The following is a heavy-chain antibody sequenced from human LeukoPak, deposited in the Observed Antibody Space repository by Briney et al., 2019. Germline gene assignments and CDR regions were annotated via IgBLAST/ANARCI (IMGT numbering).Heavy chain of an antibody. CDR3: ARDIREWQWLVRYFDY. J-gene: IGHJ4*02. Sequence: PGGSLRLSFAASGFNFSDYNMHWVRQAPGKGLEWVSYSSSILPTTFYADSVKGRFTISRDNAKNSLYLQMDSLRAEDTAVYYCARDIREWQWLVRYFDYWGQGTLVTVSS. D-gene: IGHD6-19*01. V-gene: IGHV3-48*04. CDR1: GFNFSDYN. CDR2: SSSILPTT.